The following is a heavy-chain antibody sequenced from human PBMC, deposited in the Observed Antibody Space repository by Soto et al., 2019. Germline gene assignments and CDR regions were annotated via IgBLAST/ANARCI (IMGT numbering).Heavy chain of an antibody. CDR2: IYYSGST. Sequence: PSETLSLTCTVSGGSISSSSYYWGWIRQPPGKGLEWIGSIYYSGSTYYNPSLKSRVTISVDTSKNQFSLKLSSVTAADTAVYYCASESSSLDYYGMDVWGQGTTVTVSS. CDR1: GGSISSSSYY. D-gene: IGHD6-13*01. CDR3: ASESSSLDYYGMDV. V-gene: IGHV4-39*01. J-gene: IGHJ6*02.